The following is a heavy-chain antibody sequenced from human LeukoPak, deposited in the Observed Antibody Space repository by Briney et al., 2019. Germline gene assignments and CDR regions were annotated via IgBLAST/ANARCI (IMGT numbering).Heavy chain of an antibody. V-gene: IGHV1-46*01. D-gene: IGHD3-22*01. CDR3: AGGLFRYYDSSGYYVQGY. Sequence: GASVKVSCKASGYTFTSYYMHWVRQAPGQGLEWMGIINPSGGSTSYAQKFQGRVTMTRDMSTSTVYMELSSLRSEDTAVYYCAGGLFRYYDSSGYYVQGYWGQGTLVTVSS. J-gene: IGHJ4*02. CDR2: INPSGGST. CDR1: GYTFTSYY.